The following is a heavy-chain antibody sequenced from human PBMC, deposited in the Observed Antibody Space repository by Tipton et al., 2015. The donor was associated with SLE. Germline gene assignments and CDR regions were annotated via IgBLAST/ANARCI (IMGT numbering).Heavy chain of an antibody. CDR3: SRVQGAAGLDY. D-gene: IGHD6-13*01. J-gene: IGHJ4*02. CDR2: TYYRSKWYY. V-gene: IGHV6-1*01. Sequence: QVQLVQSGAEVKPSQTLSLTCAISGDNVSSSSVAWNWIRQSPSRSLEWLGRTYYRSKWYYDYAVSVISRITISPDTSKNQFSLHLNSVTPEDTAVYYCSRVQGAAGLDYWGQGTLVTVSS. CDR1: GDNVSSSSVA.